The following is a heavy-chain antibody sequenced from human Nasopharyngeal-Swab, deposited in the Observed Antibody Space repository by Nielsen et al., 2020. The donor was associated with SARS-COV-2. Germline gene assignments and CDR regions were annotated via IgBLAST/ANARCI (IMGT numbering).Heavy chain of an antibody. CDR2: ISYDGSNK. CDR1: GFTFSSYA. D-gene: IGHD4-17*01. CDR3: VRDLAGEYGY. V-gene: IGHV3-30-3*01. J-gene: IGHJ4*02. Sequence: GESLKISCAASGFTFSSYAMHWVRQAPGKGLEWVAVISYDGSNKYYADSVKGRFTISRDNSKNTLYLQMNSLRAEDTAVYYCVRDLAGEYGYWGQGALVTVSP.